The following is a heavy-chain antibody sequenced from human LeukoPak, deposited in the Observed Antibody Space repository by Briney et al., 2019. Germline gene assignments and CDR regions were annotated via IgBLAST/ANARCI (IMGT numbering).Heavy chain of an antibody. J-gene: IGHJ6*02. D-gene: IGHD5-18*01. Sequence: PGGSLRLSCAASGFTFSSYSMNWVRQAPGKGLEWVSSISSSSSYIYYADSVKGRFTISRDNAKNSLYLQMNSLRAEDTAVYYCARGYSYGYYYYGMDVWGQGTTVTVS. V-gene: IGHV3-21*01. CDR3: ARGYSYGYYYYGMDV. CDR2: ISSSSSYI. CDR1: GFTFSSYS.